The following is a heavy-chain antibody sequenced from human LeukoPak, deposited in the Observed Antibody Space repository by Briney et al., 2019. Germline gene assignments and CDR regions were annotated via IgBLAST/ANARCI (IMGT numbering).Heavy chain of an antibody. CDR1: GFTFSSYW. CDR2: IKQDGSEK. V-gene: IGHV3-7*01. Sequence: GGSLRLSCAASGFTFSSYWMSWVRQAPGKGLEWVANIKQDGSEKYYVDSVKGRFTISRDNAKNSLYLQMNSLRAEDTAVYYCARDKVSGPTLLDYWGQGTLVTVSS. D-gene: IGHD5/OR15-5a*01. CDR3: ARDKVSGPTLLDY. J-gene: IGHJ4*02.